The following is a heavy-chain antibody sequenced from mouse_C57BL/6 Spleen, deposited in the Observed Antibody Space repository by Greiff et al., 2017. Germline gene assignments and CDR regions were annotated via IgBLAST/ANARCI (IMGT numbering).Heavy chain of an antibody. J-gene: IGHJ1*03. CDR2: ILPGSGST. V-gene: IGHV1-9*01. CDR1: GYTFTGYW. CDR3: ARLPRYFDV. Sequence: VQLQQSGAELMKPGASVKLSCKATGYTFTGYWIEWVKQRPGHGLEWIGEILPGSGSTNYNGKFKGKATFTADTSSNTAYMQLSSLTTEDSAIYYCARLPRYFDVWGTGTTVTVSS.